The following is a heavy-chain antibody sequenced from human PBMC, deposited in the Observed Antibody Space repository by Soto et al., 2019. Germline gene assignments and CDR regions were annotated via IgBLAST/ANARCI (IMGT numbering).Heavy chain of an antibody. V-gene: IGHV3-48*03. D-gene: IGHD3-10*01. Sequence: PGGSLRLSCAASGFTFSSYEMNWVRQAPGKGLEWVSYISSSGSTIYYADSVKGRFTISRDNAKNSLYLQMNSLRAEDTAVYYCARDIPLWRYGMDVWGQGTAVTVSS. CDR2: ISSSGSTI. J-gene: IGHJ6*02. CDR1: GFTFSSYE. CDR3: ARDIPLWRYGMDV.